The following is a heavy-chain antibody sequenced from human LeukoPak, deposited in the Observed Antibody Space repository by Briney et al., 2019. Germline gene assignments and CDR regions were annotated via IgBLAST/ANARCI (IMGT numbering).Heavy chain of an antibody. V-gene: IGHV3-23*01. CDR1: GITLSNYG. CDR3: AKRGVVIRVILVGFHKEAYYFDS. Sequence: GGSLRLSCAVSGITLSNYGMTWVRQAPGKGLEWVAGISDTGGRTNYAGSVKGRFTISRDNPKNTLYLQMNSLRAEDTAVYFCAKRGVVIRVILVGFHKEAYYFDSWGQGAVVTVSS. J-gene: IGHJ4*02. CDR2: ISDTGGRT. D-gene: IGHD3-22*01.